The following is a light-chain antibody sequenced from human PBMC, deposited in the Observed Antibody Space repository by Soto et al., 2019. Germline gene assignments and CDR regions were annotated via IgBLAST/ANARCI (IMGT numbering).Light chain of an antibody. V-gene: IGKV3-11*01. Sequence: DIVLTQSPATLSLSPGNRGTLSCRANERISHSFAWYQQRPGQAPRILICDASYRATGIPERFSGSGSGTVFALSISGVDSEEFAVYCGLLRWQRSNWPPIALGQGTRLDLK. CDR3: LLRWQRSNWPPIA. CDR2: DAS. CDR1: ERISHS. J-gene: IGKJ5*01.